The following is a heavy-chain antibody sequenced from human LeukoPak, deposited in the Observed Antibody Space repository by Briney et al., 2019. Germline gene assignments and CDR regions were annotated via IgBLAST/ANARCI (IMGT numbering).Heavy chain of an antibody. CDR1: GGSISYYY. V-gene: IGHV4-59*01. J-gene: IGHJ3*02. D-gene: IGHD4-23*01. CDR2: IYYSGST. Sequence: SETLSLTCTVSGGSISYYYWSWIRQPPGKGLEWIGYIYYSGSTNYNPSLKSRVTISVDTSKNQFSLKLNSVTAADTAVYYCARITYGDNHFDIWGQGTMVTVSS. CDR3: ARITYGDNHFDI.